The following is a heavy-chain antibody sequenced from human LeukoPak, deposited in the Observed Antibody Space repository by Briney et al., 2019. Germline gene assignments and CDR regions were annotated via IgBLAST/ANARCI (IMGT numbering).Heavy chain of an antibody. Sequence: GGSLRLSCAASGFSFNRYWMRWVRQPPGRGLEWVANIKQDGSEKYYVDSVKGRFTISRDNAKNSPYLQMNSLRAEDTAVYYCARDDNWGSDYWRQGTLVTVCS. J-gene: IGHJ4*02. CDR1: GFSFNRYW. CDR3: ARDDNWGSDY. CDR2: IKQDGSEK. D-gene: IGHD7-27*01. V-gene: IGHV3-7*01.